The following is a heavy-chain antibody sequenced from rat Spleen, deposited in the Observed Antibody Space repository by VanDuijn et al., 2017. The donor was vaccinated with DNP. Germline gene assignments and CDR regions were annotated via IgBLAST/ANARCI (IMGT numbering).Heavy chain of an antibody. Sequence: EVQLVESGGGLVQPGRSLKLSCAASGFTFSDYNMAWVRQAPKKGLEWVATITYDGSSTYYRDSVKGRFAISRDNAKNTQYLQMDSLRSEDTATYYCARQGYAYWGQGTLVTVSS. D-gene: IGHD4-1*01. CDR3: ARQGYAY. V-gene: IGHV5-7*01. J-gene: IGHJ3*01. CDR2: ITYDGSST. CDR1: GFTFSDYN.